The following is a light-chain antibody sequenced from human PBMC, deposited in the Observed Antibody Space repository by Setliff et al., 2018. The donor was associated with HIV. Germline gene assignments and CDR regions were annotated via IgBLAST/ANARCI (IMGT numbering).Light chain of an antibody. CDR1: NVGSYN. J-gene: IGLJ1*01. CDR3: QVWNTDSHHPV. CDR2: YGR. Sequence: SYELTQAPSVSVAPGETASISCGGSNVGSYNVHWYQQKPGLAPVLVIYYGRDRPPGVPDRFSASTSGNTATLTISGAEAGDEADYYCQVWNTDSHHPVFGTGTKVTVL. V-gene: IGLV3-21*04.